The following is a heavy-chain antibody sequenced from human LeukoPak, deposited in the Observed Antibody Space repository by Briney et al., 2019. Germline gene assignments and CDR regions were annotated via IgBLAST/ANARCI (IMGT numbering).Heavy chain of an antibody. D-gene: IGHD3-9*01. Sequence: GGSLRLSCAASGFTFSSYGMHWVRQAPGKGREWGAVISYEGSNKYYADSVKGRFTISRDNSKNTLYLQMNSLRAEDTAVYYCAKDGKVWYYDILTGYHQYFQHWGQGTLVTVSS. CDR3: AKDGKVWYYDILTGYHQYFQH. J-gene: IGHJ1*01. CDR2: ISYEGSNK. CDR1: GFTFSSYG. V-gene: IGHV3-30*18.